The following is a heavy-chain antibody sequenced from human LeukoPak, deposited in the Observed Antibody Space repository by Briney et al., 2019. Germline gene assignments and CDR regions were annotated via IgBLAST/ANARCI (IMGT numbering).Heavy chain of an antibody. J-gene: IGHJ4*02. Sequence: SETLSLTCTVSGGSISSYYWSWIRQPPGKGLEWIGYIYYSGSTNYNPSLKSRVTISVGTSKNQFSLKLSSVTAADTAVYYCARGEAQWLGPFDYWGQGTLVTVSS. CDR3: ARGEAQWLGPFDY. D-gene: IGHD6-19*01. CDR1: GGSISSYY. CDR2: IYYSGST. V-gene: IGHV4-59*08.